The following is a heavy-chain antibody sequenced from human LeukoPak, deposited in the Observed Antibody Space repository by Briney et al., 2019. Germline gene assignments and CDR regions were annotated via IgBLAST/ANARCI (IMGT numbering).Heavy chain of an antibody. V-gene: IGHV1-2*02. CDR3: ARSYYYGSEFDP. CDR1: GYTFTGYY. J-gene: IGHJ5*02. CDR2: INPNSGGT. D-gene: IGHD3-10*01. Sequence: ASVKVSCKASGYTFTGYYMHWVRQAPGQGLEWMGWINPNSGGTNYAQKFQGRVTMTTDTSTSTAYMELRSLRSDDTAVYYCARSYYYGSEFDPWGQGTLVTVSS.